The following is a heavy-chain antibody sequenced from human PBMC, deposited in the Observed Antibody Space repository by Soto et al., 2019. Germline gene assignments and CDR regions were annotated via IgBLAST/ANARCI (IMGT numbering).Heavy chain of an antibody. J-gene: IGHJ4*02. CDR2: INHSGST. CDR1: GGSFSGYY. CDR3: ARSPYYDYVWGSYRPPWYFDY. D-gene: IGHD3-16*02. Sequence: SETLSLTCAVHGGSFSGYYWSWIRQPPGKGLEWIGEINHSGSTNYNPSLKSRVTISVDTSKNQFSLKLSSVTAADTAVYCCARSPYYDYVWGSYRPPWYFDYWGQGTLVTVSS. V-gene: IGHV4-34*01.